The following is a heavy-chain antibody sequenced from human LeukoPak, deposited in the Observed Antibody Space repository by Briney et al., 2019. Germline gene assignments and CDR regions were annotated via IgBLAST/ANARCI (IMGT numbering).Heavy chain of an antibody. V-gene: IGHV3-48*03. CDR3: ARGDSSGYGPDH. CDR2: ISSSGSTI. Sequence: PGGSLRLSCAASGFTFSSYEMNWVRQAPGKGLEWVSYISSSGSTIYYADSVKGRFTISRDNAKNSLYLHMNSLRAEDKAVYYCARGDSSGYGPDHWGQGTLVTVSS. J-gene: IGHJ5*02. CDR1: GFTFSSYE. D-gene: IGHD3-22*01.